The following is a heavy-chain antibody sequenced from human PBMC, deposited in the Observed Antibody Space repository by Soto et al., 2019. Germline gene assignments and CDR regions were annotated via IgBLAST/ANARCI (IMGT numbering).Heavy chain of an antibody. CDR3: ARDLAAVPRAFDY. Sequence: SETLSLTCTVSGGSISSYFYIWVRQPPGKGLEWIGSVYYTGTTDYNPSLKSRVTISVDTSKTQFSLNLRSVTAADTAVYYCARDLAAVPRAFDYWGRGTLVTVPQ. CDR1: GGSISSYF. V-gene: IGHV4-59*01. CDR2: VYYTGTT. D-gene: IGHD6-13*01. J-gene: IGHJ4*02.